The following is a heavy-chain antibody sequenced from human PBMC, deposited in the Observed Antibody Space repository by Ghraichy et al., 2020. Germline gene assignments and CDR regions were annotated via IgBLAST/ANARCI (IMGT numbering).Heavy chain of an antibody. V-gene: IGHV3-30*02. J-gene: IGHJ4*02. CDR1: GFTFSSYG. CDR2: IRYDGSNK. Sequence: GGSLRLSCAASGFTFSSYGMHWVRQAPGKGLEWVSFIRYDGSNKYYADSVKGRFTISRDNSKNTLYLQMNSLRAEDTAVYYCAKAVRYFDWLGPDYWGQGTLVTVSS. CDR3: AKAVRYFDWLGPDY. D-gene: IGHD3-9*01.